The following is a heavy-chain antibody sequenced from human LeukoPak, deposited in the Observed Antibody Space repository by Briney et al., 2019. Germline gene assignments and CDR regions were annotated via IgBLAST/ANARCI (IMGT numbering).Heavy chain of an antibody. Sequence: GGSLRLSXAVSGVTFSNYEMNWVRQAPGKGLEWLSYNSSSGTTIYYADSVKGRFTISRDNARNSLYLQMNSLRAEDTAVYYCAGRFLEWSDVWGQGTLVTVSS. CDR1: GVTFSNYE. J-gene: IGHJ4*02. CDR2: NSSSGTTI. D-gene: IGHD3-3*01. CDR3: AGRFLEWSDV. V-gene: IGHV3-48*03.